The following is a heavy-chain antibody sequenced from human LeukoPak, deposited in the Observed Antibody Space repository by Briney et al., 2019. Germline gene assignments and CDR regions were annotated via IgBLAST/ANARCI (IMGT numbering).Heavy chain of an antibody. CDR2: IYAGGGT. Sequence: GGSLRLSCTASGFTISSNYMNWVRQAPGKGLEWVSVIYAGGGTYYADSVRGRFTISRDTSENTLYLQMNSLRAEDTALYYCAGSQWLVNFDYSGQGTLVTVSS. J-gene: IGHJ4*02. CDR1: GFTISSNY. CDR3: AGSQWLVNFDY. D-gene: IGHD6-19*01. V-gene: IGHV3-66*01.